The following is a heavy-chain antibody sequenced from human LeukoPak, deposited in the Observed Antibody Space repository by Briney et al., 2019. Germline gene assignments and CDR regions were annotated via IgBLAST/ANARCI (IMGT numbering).Heavy chain of an antibody. CDR3: ARDVWAAADTAYYFYYYMDV. CDR1: GGSFSGYY. J-gene: IGHJ6*03. Sequence: SETLSLTCAVYGGSFSGYYWSWIRQPPGKGLEWIGEINHSGSTNYNPSLKSRVTISVDTSKNQFSLKLSSVTAADTAVYYCARDVWAAADTAYYFYYYMDVWGKGTTVTISS. V-gene: IGHV4-34*01. CDR2: INHSGST. D-gene: IGHD6-13*01.